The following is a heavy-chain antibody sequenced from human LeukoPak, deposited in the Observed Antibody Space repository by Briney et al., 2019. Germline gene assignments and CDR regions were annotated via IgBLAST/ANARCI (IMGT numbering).Heavy chain of an antibody. Sequence: SETLSLTCAVYGGSFSGYYWSWIRQPPGKGLEWIGEINHSGSTNYNPSLKSRVTILVDTSKNQFSLKLSSVTAADTAVYYCATLRGAYYYMDVWGKGTTVTVSS. D-gene: IGHD3-10*01. J-gene: IGHJ6*03. CDR3: ATLRGAYYYMDV. CDR1: GGSFSGYY. V-gene: IGHV4-34*01. CDR2: INHSGST.